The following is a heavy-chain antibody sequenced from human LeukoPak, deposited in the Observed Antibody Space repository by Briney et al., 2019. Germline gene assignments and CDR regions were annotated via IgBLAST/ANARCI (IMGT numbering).Heavy chain of an antibody. CDR1: GYTFTSYD. V-gene: IGHV1-8*01. D-gene: IGHD3-16*01. J-gene: IGHJ4*02. CDR2: MNPNSGNT. Sequence: ASVKVSCKTSGYTFTSYDINWVRQATGEGLEWVGWMNPNSGNTGYAQKFLDRVSMTRNASISTAYMELSSLRSEDTAVYYCAGGAWFGSDYTALYYFDYWGQGTLVTVSS. CDR3: AGGAWFGSDYTALYYFDY.